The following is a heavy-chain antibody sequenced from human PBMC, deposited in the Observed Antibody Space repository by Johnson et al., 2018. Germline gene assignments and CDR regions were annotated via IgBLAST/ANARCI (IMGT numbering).Heavy chain of an antibody. CDR3: VGDPHGGRLNM. J-gene: IGHJ3*02. CDR2: IKTDGTAK. CDR1: GFTFSNYW. Sequence: VQLVQSGGGLVQPGGSLRLSCTGFGFTFSNYWMTWVRQAPGKGPQWVALIKTDGTAKSYVDSVKGRCPISRDNDKNSLFLQRSSLRVEDTSVYYCVGDPHGGRLNMWGQGTMVTVAS. D-gene: IGHD2-15*01. V-gene: IGHV3-7*03.